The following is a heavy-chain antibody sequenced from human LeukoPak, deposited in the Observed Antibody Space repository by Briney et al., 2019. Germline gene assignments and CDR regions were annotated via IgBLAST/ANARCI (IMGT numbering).Heavy chain of an antibody. CDR3: ARELGGMVRGDNNWFDP. CDR1: GGSICSYY. D-gene: IGHD3-10*01. J-gene: IGHJ5*02. V-gene: IGHV4-59*01. CDR2: IYYSGST. Sequence: SETLSLTCTVSGGSICSYYWSWIRQPPGKGLEWIGYIYYSGSTNCNPSLKSRVTISVDTSKNQFSLKLSSVTAADTAVYYCARELGGMVRGDNNWFDPWGQGTLVTVSS.